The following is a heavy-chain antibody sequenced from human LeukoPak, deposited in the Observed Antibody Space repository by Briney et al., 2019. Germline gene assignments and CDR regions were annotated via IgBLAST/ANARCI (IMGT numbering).Heavy chain of an antibody. CDR2: INHSGST. CDR1: GGSFSGYY. V-gene: IGHV4-34*01. CDR3: ARGDRVRYCSSTSCYRTYNWFDP. Sequence: PPETLSLTCAVYGGSFSGYYWSWIRQPPGKGLEWIGEINHSGSTNYNPSLKSRVTISVDTSKNQFSLKLSSVTAADTAVYYCARGDRVRYCSSTSCYRTYNWFDPWGQGTLVTVSS. J-gene: IGHJ5*02. D-gene: IGHD2-2*02.